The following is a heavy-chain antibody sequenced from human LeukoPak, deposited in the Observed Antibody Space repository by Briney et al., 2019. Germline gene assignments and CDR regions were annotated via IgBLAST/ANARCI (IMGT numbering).Heavy chain of an antibody. J-gene: IGHJ5*02. D-gene: IGHD1-20*01. CDR1: GGTFSSYA. V-gene: IGHV1-69*04. CDR2: IIPILGIA. CDR3: ASTPNWNDASRWFDP. Sequence: ASVKVSYKASGGTFSSYAISWVRQAPGQGLEWMGRIIPILGIANYAQKFQGRVTITADKSTSTAYMELSSLRSEDTAVYYCASTPNWNDASRWFDPWGQGTLVTVSS.